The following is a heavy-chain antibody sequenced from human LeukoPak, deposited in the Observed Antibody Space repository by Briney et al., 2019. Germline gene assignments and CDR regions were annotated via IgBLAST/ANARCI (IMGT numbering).Heavy chain of an antibody. V-gene: IGHV3-48*01. J-gene: IGHJ4*02. Sequence: GGSLRLSCAASGFTFSSYEMNWVRQAPGKGLEWVSYISSSSSTIYYADSVKGRFTISRDNAKNSLYLQMNSLRAEDTAVYYCAREWDSGSYPPLDYWGQGTLVTVSS. CDR3: AREWDSGSYPPLDY. CDR1: GFTFSSYE. D-gene: IGHD1-26*01. CDR2: ISSSSSTI.